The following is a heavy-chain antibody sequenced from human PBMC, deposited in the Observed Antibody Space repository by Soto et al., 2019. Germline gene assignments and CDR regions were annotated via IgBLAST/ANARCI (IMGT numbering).Heavy chain of an antibody. CDR2: IKYDGAEK. CDR3: ARDGVAPGLYFDH. V-gene: IGHV3-7*05. D-gene: IGHD3-10*01. CDR1: GFTFSDYW. J-gene: IGHJ4*02. Sequence: PGXSLRLSCAASGFTFSDYWINWVVQAPGKGLEWVASIKYDGAEKTYVDSVKGRFTISRDNPKNSVYLQMASLRAEDTAVYYCARDGVAPGLYFDHWGQGTPVTVSS.